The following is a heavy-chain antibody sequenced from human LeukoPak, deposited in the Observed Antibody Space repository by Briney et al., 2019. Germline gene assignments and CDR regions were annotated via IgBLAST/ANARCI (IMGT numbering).Heavy chain of an antibody. CDR1: GFTFSSYS. Sequence: PGGSLRLSCAASGFTFSSYSMNWVRQAPGKGLEWVSYISSSSSTIYYADSVKGRFTISRDNSKNTLYLQMNSLRAEDTAVYYCAKDRGQQLVPADYWGQGTLVTVSS. V-gene: IGHV3-48*01. D-gene: IGHD6-13*01. CDR3: AKDRGQQLVPADY. J-gene: IGHJ4*02. CDR2: ISSSSSTI.